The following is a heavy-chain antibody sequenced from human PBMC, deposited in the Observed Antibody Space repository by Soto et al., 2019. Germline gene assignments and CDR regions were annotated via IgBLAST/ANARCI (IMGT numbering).Heavy chain of an antibody. J-gene: IGHJ3*02. CDR1: GFTFSSYG. V-gene: IGHV3-30*18. Sequence: QVQLVESGGGVVQPGRSLRLSCAASGFTFSSYGMHWVRQAPGKGLEWVAVISYDGSNKYYADSVKGRFTISRDNSKNTLYLQMNSLRAEDTAVYYCAKDLFTIFGVVINDAFDIWGQGTMVTVSS. D-gene: IGHD3-3*01. CDR3: AKDLFTIFGVVINDAFDI. CDR2: ISYDGSNK.